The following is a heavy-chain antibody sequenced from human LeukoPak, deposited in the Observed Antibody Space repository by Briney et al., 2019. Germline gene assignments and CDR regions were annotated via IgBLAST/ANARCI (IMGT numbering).Heavy chain of an antibody. CDR3: AREYYGILTGYYLDV. Sequence: GGSLRLSCAASGFTFTGYWMHWVRQAPGKGLVWVSRINSDADKTGYAEAVKGRFTISRDNAKKTLYLEMNSLRVEDTAVYYCAREYYGILTGYYLDVWGKGTTVTVSS. V-gene: IGHV3-74*01. CDR1: GFTFTGYW. D-gene: IGHD3-9*01. J-gene: IGHJ6*03. CDR2: INSDADKT.